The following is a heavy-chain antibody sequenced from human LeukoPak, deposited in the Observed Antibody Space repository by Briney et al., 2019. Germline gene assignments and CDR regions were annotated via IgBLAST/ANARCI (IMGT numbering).Heavy chain of an antibody. CDR3: ARVAAGPSYFDY. Sequence: GGSLRLSCAASGFTFSNSWMSWIRQAPGQGLEWVANIKQDGSEKFYVDSAKGRFTVSRDNARNSLYLQMNSLRTEDTAVYYCARVAAGPSYFDYWGQGTLVTVSS. D-gene: IGHD6-13*01. J-gene: IGHJ4*02. CDR2: IKQDGSEK. CDR1: GFTFSNSW. V-gene: IGHV3-7*05.